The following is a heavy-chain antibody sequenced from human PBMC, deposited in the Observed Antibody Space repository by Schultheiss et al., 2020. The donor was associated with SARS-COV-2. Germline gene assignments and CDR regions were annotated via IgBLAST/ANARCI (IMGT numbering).Heavy chain of an antibody. Sequence: GESLKISCAASGFTFSSYGMHWVRQAPGKGLEWVAFIRYDGSNKYYADSVKGRFTISRDNAKNSLYLQMNSLRAEDTAVYYCAGRGYSYGYYFDYWGQGTLVTVSS. D-gene: IGHD5-18*01. CDR3: AGRGYSYGYYFDY. V-gene: IGHV3-30*02. CDR2: IRYDGSNK. CDR1: GFTFSSYG. J-gene: IGHJ4*02.